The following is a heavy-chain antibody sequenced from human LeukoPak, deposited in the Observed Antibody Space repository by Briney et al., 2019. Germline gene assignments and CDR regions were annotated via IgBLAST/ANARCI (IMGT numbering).Heavy chain of an antibody. J-gene: IGHJ4*02. D-gene: IGHD6-19*01. V-gene: IGHV3-7*01. CDR1: GFTFSSYW. CDR3: ARAHRIAVAGTADY. CDR2: IKQDGSEK. Sequence: GGSLRLSCAASGFTFSSYWMSWVRQAPGKGLEWVANIKQDGSEKYYVDSVKGRFTISRDNAKNSLYLQMNSLRAEDTAVCYCARAHRIAVAGTADYWGQGTLVTVSS.